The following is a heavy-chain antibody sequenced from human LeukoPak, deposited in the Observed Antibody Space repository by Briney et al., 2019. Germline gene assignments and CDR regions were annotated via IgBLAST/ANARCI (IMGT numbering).Heavy chain of an antibody. CDR3: ARDFYDGFALDY. D-gene: IGHD2/OR15-2a*01. Sequence: SETLSLTCTVSGGSISSYYWSWIRQPPGKGLEWIGYIYYSGSTNYNPSLKSRVTISVDTSKNQFSLKLSSVTAADTAVYYCARDFYDGFALDYWGQGTLVSVSS. J-gene: IGHJ4*02. CDR2: IYYSGST. CDR1: GGSISSYY. V-gene: IGHV4-59*01.